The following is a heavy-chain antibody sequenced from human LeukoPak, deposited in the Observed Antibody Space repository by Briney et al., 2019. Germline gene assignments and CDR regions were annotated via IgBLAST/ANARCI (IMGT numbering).Heavy chain of an antibody. D-gene: IGHD1-26*01. Sequence: SETLSLTCAVYGGSFSGYYWSWIRQPPGKGLEWIGEINHSGSTNYNPSRKSRVTISVDTSKNQFSLKRAAVTAPDTAVYYCARDSRSGSYGANFDHWGQGTLVTVSS. CDR1: GGSFSGYY. CDR3: ARDSRSGSYGANFDH. V-gene: IGHV4-34*01. CDR2: INHSGST. J-gene: IGHJ4*02.